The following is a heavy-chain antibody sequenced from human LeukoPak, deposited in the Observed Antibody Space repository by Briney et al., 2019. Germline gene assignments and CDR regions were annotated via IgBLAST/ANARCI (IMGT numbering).Heavy chain of an antibody. CDR2: INHSGST. J-gene: IGHJ6*02. Sequence: SETLSLTCAVYGGSFSGYYWSWIRQPPGKGLEWIGEINHSGSTNYNPSLKSRVTISVDTSKNQFSLKLSSVTAADTAVYYCARLSGAGGYYYGMDVWGQGTTVTVSS. CDR3: ARLSGAGGYYYGMDV. V-gene: IGHV4-34*01. D-gene: IGHD5-12*01. CDR1: GGSFSGYY.